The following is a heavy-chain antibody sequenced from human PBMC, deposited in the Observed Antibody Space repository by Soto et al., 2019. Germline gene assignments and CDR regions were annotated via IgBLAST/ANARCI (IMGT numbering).Heavy chain of an antibody. CDR1: GGTFN. CDR2: IIPVIDTA. J-gene: IGHJ3*02. CDR3: ARGSGADAFDI. V-gene: IGHV1-69*06. D-gene: IGHD7-27*01. Sequence: SVKVTCKVSGGTFNIRWVRQAPGQGLEWMGGIIPVIDTANYARKFQGRVVISADRATNIVYMEMMSLTLEDTAVYYCARGSGADAFDICGQVTMVPVSS.